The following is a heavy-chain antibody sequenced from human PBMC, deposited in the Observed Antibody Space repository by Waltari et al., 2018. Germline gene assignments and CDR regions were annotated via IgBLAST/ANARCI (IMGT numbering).Heavy chain of an antibody. CDR2: IGHTGERV. Sequence: EVQLLPSGGGLIQPGGSLRLSCVASGFGFRNFPMSWVRQSPGTGLQWVSGIGHTGERVFYVDSVKGRFTISRDNSQKTLYLQMTSLRADDTAIYYCAMGGSNSWFAHWGQGTPVTVSS. CDR3: AMGGSNSWFAH. J-gene: IGHJ4*01. D-gene: IGHD6-19*01. V-gene: IGHV3-23*01. CDR1: GFGFRNFP.